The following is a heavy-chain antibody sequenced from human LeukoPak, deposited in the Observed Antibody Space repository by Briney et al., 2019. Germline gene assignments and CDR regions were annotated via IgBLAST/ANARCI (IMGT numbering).Heavy chain of an antibody. CDR2: IYYSGTA. V-gene: IGHV4-39*01. Sequence: PPETLSLTCTVSDDSITNNFYFWGWIRQPPGTGLEWIGTIYYSGTAYYNPSLKSRVTISLDTSKNQFSLKLTSVTAADTAVYYCARHKVAVPQGFDYWGQGTLVTVSS. J-gene: IGHJ4*02. CDR3: ARHKVAVPQGFDY. D-gene: IGHD6-19*01. CDR1: DDSITNNFYF.